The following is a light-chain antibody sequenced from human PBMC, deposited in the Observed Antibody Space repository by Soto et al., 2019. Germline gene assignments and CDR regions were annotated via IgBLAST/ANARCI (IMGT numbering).Light chain of an antibody. CDR1: SSDVGGYNY. V-gene: IGLV2-14*01. Sequence: QPASVSGSPGQSITISCTGTSSDVGGYNYVSWYQQHPGKAPKLMIYDVSDRPSGVSNRFSGSKSGNTASLTISGFQAEDEADYYCSSYTSGFYVFGTGTKLTVL. J-gene: IGLJ1*01. CDR2: DVS. CDR3: SSYTSGFYV.